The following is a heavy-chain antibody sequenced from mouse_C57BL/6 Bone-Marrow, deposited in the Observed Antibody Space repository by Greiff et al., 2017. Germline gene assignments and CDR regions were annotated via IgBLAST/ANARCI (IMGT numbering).Heavy chain of an antibody. Sequence: EVQLVESGGGLVKPGGSLKLSCAASGFTFSDYGMHWVRQAPEKGLEWVAYISSGSSTIYYADTVKGRFTISRDNAKNTLFLQMTSLRSEDTAMYYCARRGSTMITTRDYYAMDYWGQGTSVTVSS. CDR1: GFTFSDYG. J-gene: IGHJ4*01. CDR2: ISSGSSTI. CDR3: ARRGSTMITTRDYYAMDY. D-gene: IGHD2-4*01. V-gene: IGHV5-17*01.